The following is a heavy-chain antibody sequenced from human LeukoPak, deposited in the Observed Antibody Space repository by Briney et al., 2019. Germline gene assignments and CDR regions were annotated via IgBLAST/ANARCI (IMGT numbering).Heavy chain of an antibody. CDR2: IYYSGST. J-gene: IGHJ4*02. D-gene: IGHD3-10*01. CDR1: GGSISSGGYY. V-gene: IGHV4-31*03. Sequence: SETLSLTCTVSGGSISSGGYYWSWIRQHPGKGLEWIGYIYYSGSTYYNPSLKSRVTISVDTSKNQLSLKLSSVTAADTAVYYCARVCGASSYYFDYWGQGTLVTVSS. CDR3: ARVCGASSYYFDY.